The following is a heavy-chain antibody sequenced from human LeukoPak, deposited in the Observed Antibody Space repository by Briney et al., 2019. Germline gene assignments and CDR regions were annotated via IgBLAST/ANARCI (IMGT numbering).Heavy chain of an antibody. V-gene: IGHV3-30*18. Sequence: GGSLRLSCAASGFTFSSYGMHWVRQAPGKGLEWVAVISYDGSNKYYADSVKGRFTISRDNSENTLYLQMNSLRAEDTAVYYCAKLRLELRASDYGMDVWGQGTTVTVSS. CDR1: GFTFSSYG. J-gene: IGHJ6*02. CDR2: ISYDGSNK. CDR3: AKLRLELRASDYGMDV. D-gene: IGHD1-7*01.